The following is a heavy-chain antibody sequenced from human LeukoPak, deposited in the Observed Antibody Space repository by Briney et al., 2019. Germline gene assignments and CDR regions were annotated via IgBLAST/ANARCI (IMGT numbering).Heavy chain of an antibody. V-gene: IGHV3-23*01. CDR1: GLSFSSFA. Sequence: QPGGSLRLSCAASGLSFSSFAMSWVRQGPARGLEWVSSINEVGDDTNYVDSVRGRFTVSRDNSKNTLYLQLNSLRAEDTALYYCSKRGPNTGWHFFDHWGPGTLVTVS. CDR2: INEVGDDT. D-gene: IGHD6-19*01. J-gene: IGHJ5*02. CDR3: SKRGPNTGWHFFDH.